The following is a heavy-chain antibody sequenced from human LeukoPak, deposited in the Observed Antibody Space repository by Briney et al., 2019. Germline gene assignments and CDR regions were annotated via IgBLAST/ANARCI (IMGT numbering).Heavy chain of an antibody. CDR2: IIPIFGTA. CDR1: GGTFISYA. CDR3: ASRGAHYYDSSGYYYHDAFDI. V-gene: IGHV1-69*06. D-gene: IGHD3-22*01. J-gene: IGHJ3*02. Sequence: ASVKVSCKASGGTFISYAISGVRQAPGRGLEWMGGIIPIFGTANYAQKFQGRVTITADKSTSTAYMELSSLRSEDTAVYYCASRGAHYYDSSGYYYHDAFDIWGQGTMVTVSS.